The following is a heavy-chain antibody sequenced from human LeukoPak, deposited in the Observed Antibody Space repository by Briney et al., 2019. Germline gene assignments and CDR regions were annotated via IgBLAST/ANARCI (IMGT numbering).Heavy chain of an antibody. CDR1: GLTFSSYG. CDR2: IWYDGSNK. D-gene: IGHD3-3*01. J-gene: IGHJ6*04. Sequence: PGRSLRLSCAASGLTFSSYGMHRVRQAPGKGLEWVAVIWYDGSNKYYADSVKGRFTISRDNSKNTLYLQMNSLRAEDTAVYYCARSLEDYYYYGMDVWGKGTTVTVSS. CDR3: ARSLEDYYYYGMDV. V-gene: IGHV3-33*01.